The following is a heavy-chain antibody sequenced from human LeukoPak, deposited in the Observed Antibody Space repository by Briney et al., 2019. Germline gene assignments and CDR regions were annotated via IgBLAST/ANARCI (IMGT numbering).Heavy chain of an antibody. CDR2: MNPNSGNT. CDR3: ARESDWFDP. CDR1: GYTFTSYD. V-gene: IGHV1-8*01. J-gene: IGHJ5*02. Sequence: ASVKVSCKASGYTFTSYDINWVRQAAGQGLEWMGWMNPNSGNTGYAQKLQGRVTMTTDTSTSTAYMELRSLRSDDTAVYYCARESDWFDPWGQGTLVTVSS.